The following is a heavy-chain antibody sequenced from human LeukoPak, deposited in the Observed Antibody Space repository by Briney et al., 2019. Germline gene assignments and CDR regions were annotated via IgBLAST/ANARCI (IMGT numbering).Heavy chain of an antibody. CDR2: TYYSWST. Sequence: PSETLSLTCTVSGGSISSGDYYWSWIRQPPGKGLEWIGYTYYSWSTYYNPSLKSPVTISVDRSKNQFSLKLSSVTAADTAVYYCARGTYYYDSSGYYYHDAFDIWGQGTMVTVSS. J-gene: IGHJ3*02. CDR1: GGSISSGDYY. CDR3: ARGTYYYDSSGYYYHDAFDI. V-gene: IGHV4-30-4*01. D-gene: IGHD3-22*01.